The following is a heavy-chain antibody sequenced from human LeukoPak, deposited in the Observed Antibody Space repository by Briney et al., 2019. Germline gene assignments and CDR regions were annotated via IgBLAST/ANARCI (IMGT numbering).Heavy chain of an antibody. D-gene: IGHD3-16*02. J-gene: IGHJ4*02. V-gene: IGHV4-30-4*01. Sequence: SQTLSLTCTVSGGSIRSSDYYWRWLRQPPGKGLEWIGYIYYSGSTYYDPSHKSRVTMSVDTSKNQFSLKLSSVTAADTAVYYCVRDVKFWGQGTLVTVSS. CDR2: IYYSGST. CDR3: VRDVKF. CDR1: GGSIRSSDYY.